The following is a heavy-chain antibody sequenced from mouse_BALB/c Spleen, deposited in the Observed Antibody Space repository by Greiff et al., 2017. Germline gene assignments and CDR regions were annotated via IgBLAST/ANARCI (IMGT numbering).Heavy chain of an antibody. J-gene: IGHJ4*01. CDR1: GYTFTSYW. Sequence: LQQPGSELVRPGASVKLSCKASGYTFTSYWMHWVKQRPGQGLEWIGNIYPGSGSTNYDEKFKSKATLTVDTSSSTAYMQLSSLTSEDSAVYYCASESSGYVDYAMDYWGQGTSVTVSS. D-gene: IGHD3-1*01. CDR2: IYPGSGST. V-gene: IGHV1S22*01. CDR3: ASESSGYVDYAMDY.